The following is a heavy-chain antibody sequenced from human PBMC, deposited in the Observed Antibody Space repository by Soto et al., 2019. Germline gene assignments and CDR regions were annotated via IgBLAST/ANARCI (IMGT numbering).Heavy chain of an antibody. CDR2: IITAFGTT. CDR3: MRSYGSNFGGILDN. Sequence: QVQLVQSGPEVKKPGSSVKVSCKASGDTFNSYVITWVRQAPGQGLEWLGGIITAFGTTSYAQNFQDRLTITADEAANTEHMELSSMTSDDTAMYYCMRSYGSNFGGILDNWGQGTLVSVSS. D-gene: IGHD2-2*03. V-gene: IGHV1-69*01. J-gene: IGHJ4*02. CDR1: GDTFNSYV.